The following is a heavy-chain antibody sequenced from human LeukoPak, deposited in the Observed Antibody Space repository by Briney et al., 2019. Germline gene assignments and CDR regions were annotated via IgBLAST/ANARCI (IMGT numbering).Heavy chain of an antibody. J-gene: IGHJ4*02. CDR3: ARTIRDYGLTYFDY. CDR1: GIKVSSKY. Sequence: GRSLRLACPASGIKVSSKYMSCARQDAREGMEWLSLIYSGGSTYYADSVKGRFTLSRDNSKNTLYLQMNSLRAEDTAVYYCARTIRDYGLTYFDYWGQGTLVTVSS. CDR2: IYSGGST. D-gene: IGHD4-17*01. V-gene: IGHV3-53*01.